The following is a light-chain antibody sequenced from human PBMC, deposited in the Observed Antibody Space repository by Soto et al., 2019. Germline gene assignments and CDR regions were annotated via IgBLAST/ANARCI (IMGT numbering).Light chain of an antibody. CDR3: QQYGDSPWT. CDR1: QSVRNSH. Sequence: EIVLTQSPGTLSLSPGERATLSCRASQSVRNSHLAWYQQKPGQPPRLLISRAASRAPGIPDRFSGSGSGTGFTLSISKLEPEDSALYYCQQYGDSPWTFGLGTKLDIK. CDR2: RAA. J-gene: IGKJ1*01. V-gene: IGKV3-20*01.